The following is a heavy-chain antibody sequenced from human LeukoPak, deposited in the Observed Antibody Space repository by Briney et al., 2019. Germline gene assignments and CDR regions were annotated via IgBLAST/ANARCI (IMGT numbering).Heavy chain of an antibody. D-gene: IGHD5-12*01. CDR1: GFTFSSYG. V-gene: IGHV3-30*03. CDR3: ARVVDIVATIDYYYYYGMDV. J-gene: IGHJ6*02. Sequence: PGGSLRLSCAASGFTFSSYGMHWVRQAPGKGLEWVAVISYDGSNKYYADSVKGRFTISRDNSKNTLYLQMNSLRSEDTAVYYCARVVDIVATIDYYYYYGMDVWGQGTTVTVSS. CDR2: ISYDGSNK.